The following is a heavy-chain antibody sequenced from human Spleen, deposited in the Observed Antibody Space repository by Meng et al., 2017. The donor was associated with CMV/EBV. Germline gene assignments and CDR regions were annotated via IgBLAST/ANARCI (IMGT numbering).Heavy chain of an antibody. CDR1: GFTFSRIY. V-gene: IGHV1-8*01. Sequence: KVSCKASGFTFSRIYFNWVPPAPGQGLEWLGWMNLSNGNTGYAQKFQGKVTMTSSTSIRTAYMELSSLTFEDTAVYYCARRVGFFDYWGQGILVTVSS. J-gene: IGHJ4*02. CDR2: MNLSNGNT. D-gene: IGHD1-26*01. CDR3: ARRVGFFDY.